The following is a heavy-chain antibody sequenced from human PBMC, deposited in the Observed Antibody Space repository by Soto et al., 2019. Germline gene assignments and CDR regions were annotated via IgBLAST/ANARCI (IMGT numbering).Heavy chain of an antibody. J-gene: IGHJ6*02. CDR2: IIPIFGTA. D-gene: IGHD5-18*01. CDR3: ARRVGYSYGFDYYYYGMDV. CDR1: GGTFSSYA. Sequence: SVKVSCKASGGTFSSYAISWVRQAPGQGLEWMGGIIPIFGTANYAQKFQGRVTITADKSTSTAYMGLSSLRSEDTAVYYCARRVGYSYGFDYYYYGMDVWGQGTTVTVSS. V-gene: IGHV1-69*06.